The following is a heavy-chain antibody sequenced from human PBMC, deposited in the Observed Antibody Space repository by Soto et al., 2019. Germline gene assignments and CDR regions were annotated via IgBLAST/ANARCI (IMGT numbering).Heavy chain of an antibody. CDR1: GYTFTSYD. D-gene: IGHD3-3*01. J-gene: IGHJ6*03. V-gene: IGHV1-8*01. Sequence: ASVKVSCKASGYTFTSYDINWVRQATGQGLEWMGWMNPNSGNTGYALKFQGRVTMTRNTSISTAYMEQSSMRSEDTAMYYYARGSYVGYYDFWSGYYSQGYYYYMDVWGKGTTVTVSS. CDR2: MNPNSGNT. CDR3: ARGSYVGYYDFWSGYYSQGYYYYMDV.